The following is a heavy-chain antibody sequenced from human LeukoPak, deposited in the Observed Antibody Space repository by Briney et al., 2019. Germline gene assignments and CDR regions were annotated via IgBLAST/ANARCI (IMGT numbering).Heavy chain of an antibody. CDR1: GFTFSSYE. Sequence: GGSLRLSCAASGFTFSSYEMNWVRQAPGKGLEWVGRIKSKTDGGTTDYAAPVKGRFTISRDDSKNTLYLQMNSLKTEDTAVYYCTTDLFVYYDSSGYIAFDYWGQGTLVTVSS. D-gene: IGHD3-22*01. CDR3: TTDLFVYYDSSGYIAFDY. V-gene: IGHV3-15*01. J-gene: IGHJ4*02. CDR2: IKSKTDGGTT.